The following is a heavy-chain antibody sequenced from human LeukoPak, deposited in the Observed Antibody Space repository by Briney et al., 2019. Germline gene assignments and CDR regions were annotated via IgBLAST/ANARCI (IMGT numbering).Heavy chain of an antibody. V-gene: IGHV3-30*02. CDR3: AKQMTTGYYFYYMDV. Sequence: GRSLRLSCAASGFTFSSYGMHWVRQAPGKGLEWVAFIRYDGSNKYYADSVKGRFTISRDNSKNTLNLQMNSLRAEDTAVYYCAKQMTTGYYFYYMDVWGKGTTVTVSS. D-gene: IGHD4-11*01. CDR1: GFTFSSYG. CDR2: IRYDGSNK. J-gene: IGHJ6*03.